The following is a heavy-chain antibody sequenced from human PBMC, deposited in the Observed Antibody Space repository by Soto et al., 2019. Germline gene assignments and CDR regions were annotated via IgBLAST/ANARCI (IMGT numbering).Heavy chain of an antibody. CDR1: GGSISSYY. CDR3: ARVTWIQSYYYYYGMDV. D-gene: IGHD5-18*01. Sequence: SETLSLTCTVSGGSISSYYWSWIRQPPGKGLEWIGYIYYSGSTNYNPSLKSRVTISVDTSKNQFSLKLSSVTAADTAVYYCARVTWIQSYYYYYGMDVWGQGTTVTVSS. CDR2: IYYSGST. J-gene: IGHJ6*02. V-gene: IGHV4-59*01.